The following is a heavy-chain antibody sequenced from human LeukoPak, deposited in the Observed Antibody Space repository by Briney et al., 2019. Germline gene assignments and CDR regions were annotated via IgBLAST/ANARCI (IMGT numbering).Heavy chain of an antibody. CDR1: GGSISSYY. V-gene: IGHV4-4*07. CDR3: ARQGVDCSSTSCYRDDAFDI. J-gene: IGHJ3*02. D-gene: IGHD2-2*02. Sequence: SETLSLTCTVSGGSISSYYWSWIRQPAGKGLEWIGRIYTSGSTNYNPSLKSRVTMSVDTSKNQFSLKLSSVTASDTAMYYCARQGVDCSSTSCYRDDAFDIWGQGTMVTVSS. CDR2: IYTSGST.